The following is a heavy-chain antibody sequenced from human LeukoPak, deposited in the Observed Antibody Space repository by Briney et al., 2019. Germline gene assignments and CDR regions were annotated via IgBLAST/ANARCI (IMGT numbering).Heavy chain of an antibody. Sequence: PGRSLRLSCAASGFTFSRYGMHWVRQAPGKGLEWVAVVSFEGSNKYYADSVKGRFTISRDSSKNTLYLQMNSLRAEDTAIYYCAKDLLVRYYDSIGYYCDYWGQGTLVTVSS. CDR1: GFTFSRYG. V-gene: IGHV3-30*18. D-gene: IGHD3-22*01. CDR2: VSFEGSNK. CDR3: AKDLLVRYYDSIGYYCDY. J-gene: IGHJ4*02.